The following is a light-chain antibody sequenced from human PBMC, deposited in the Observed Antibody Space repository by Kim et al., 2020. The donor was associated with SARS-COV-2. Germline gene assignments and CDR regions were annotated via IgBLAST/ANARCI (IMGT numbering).Light chain of an antibody. J-gene: IGLJ2*01. CDR2: AVT. CDR3: SSFTTTSTLV. CDR1: SSDVGVYDL. Sequence: GQSITISCTGTSSDVGVYDLHSWHQQHPGKAPTVIIFAVTKRPSGVSQRFSGSKSGNTASLTTSGLQAEDEAHYYCSSFTTTSTLVFGGGTQLTVL. V-gene: IGLV2-14*03.